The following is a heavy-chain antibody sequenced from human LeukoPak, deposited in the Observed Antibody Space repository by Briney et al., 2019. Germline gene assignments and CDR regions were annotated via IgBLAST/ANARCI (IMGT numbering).Heavy chain of an antibody. CDR3: ARVWGQLLYGAHFDY. CDR1: GFTFSSYS. CDR2: ISSSSSTI. D-gene: IGHD2-2*02. V-gene: IGHV3-48*04. J-gene: IGHJ4*02. Sequence: GGSLRLSCAASGFTFSSYSMNWVRQAPGKGLEWVSYISSSSSTIYYADSVKGRFTISRDNAKNSLYLQMNSLRAEDTAVYYCARVWGQLLYGAHFDYWGQGTLVTVSS.